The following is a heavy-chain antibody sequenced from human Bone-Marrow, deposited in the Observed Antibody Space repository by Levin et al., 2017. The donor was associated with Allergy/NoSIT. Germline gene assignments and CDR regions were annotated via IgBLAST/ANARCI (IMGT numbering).Heavy chain of an antibody. Sequence: GGSLLLSFSFSLFSFNVYIFFFFLFFSFLCLSFVSSLRGRSTTTYYADSVKGRFTISRDNAKNSLYLQMNSLRVEDTAVYYCARPGVAGDFDYWGQGTLVTVSS. J-gene: IGHJ4*02. D-gene: IGHD6-19*01. CDR3: ARPGVAGDFDY. CDR1: LFSFNVYI. CDR2: LRGRSTTT. V-gene: IGHV3-48*01.